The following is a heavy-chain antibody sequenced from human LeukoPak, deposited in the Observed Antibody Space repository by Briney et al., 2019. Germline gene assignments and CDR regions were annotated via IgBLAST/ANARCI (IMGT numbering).Heavy chain of an antibody. V-gene: IGHV1-24*01. CDR3: ATQQLVRFVLRFQH. D-gene: IGHD6-13*01. CDR2: FDPEDGET. J-gene: IGHJ1*01. Sequence: GASVKVSCKVSGYTLTELSMHWVRQAPGKGLEWMGRFDPEDGETIYAQKFQGRVTMTEDTSTSTAYMELSSLRSEDTAVYYCATQQLVRFVLRFQHWGQGTLVTVSP. CDR1: GYTLTELS.